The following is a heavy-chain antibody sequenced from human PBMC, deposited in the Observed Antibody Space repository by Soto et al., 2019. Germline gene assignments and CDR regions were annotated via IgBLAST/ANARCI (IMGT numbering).Heavy chain of an antibody. V-gene: IGHV4-31*03. CDR3: ARGVTFGGVIAPRFDP. CDR2: IHNSGTT. CDR1: GGSISSGDYY. J-gene: IGHJ5*02. Sequence: LSLTCSVSGGSISSGDYYWSWIRQHPGKGLEWIGYIHNSGTTYYIPPLKSRVAMTVDTSKNQLSLKLTSVTAADTAVYYCARGVTFGGVIAPRFDPWGQGTPVTVSS. D-gene: IGHD3-16*02.